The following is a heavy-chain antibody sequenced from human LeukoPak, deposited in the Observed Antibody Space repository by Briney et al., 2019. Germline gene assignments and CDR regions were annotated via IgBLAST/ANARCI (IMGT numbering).Heavy chain of an antibody. D-gene: IGHD6-19*01. CDR1: GFTFSSYG. CDR3: QVAGTDYYYGMDV. Sequence: GGSLRLSCAASGFTFSSYGMSWVRQAPGKGLEWVSAISGSGGSTYYADSVKGRFTISRDNSKNTLYLQMNSLRAEDTAVYYCQVAGTDYYYGMDVWGQGTTVTVSS. CDR2: ISGSGGST. J-gene: IGHJ6*02. V-gene: IGHV3-23*01.